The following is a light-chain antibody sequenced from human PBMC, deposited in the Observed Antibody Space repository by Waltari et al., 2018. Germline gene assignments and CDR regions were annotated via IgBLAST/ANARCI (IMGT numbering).Light chain of an antibody. Sequence: QSALTQPASVSGSPGQSITISCTGTSSDVGGYNYVSWYQQHPGKAPKLMIYDVTKRRSGVSNRLSGSKSGNTACLTISGLQAEDEADYYCSSYTSSSTYVVFGGGTKLTVL. CDR3: SSYTSSSTYVV. V-gene: IGLV2-14*01. J-gene: IGLJ2*01. CDR2: DVT. CDR1: SSDVGGYNY.